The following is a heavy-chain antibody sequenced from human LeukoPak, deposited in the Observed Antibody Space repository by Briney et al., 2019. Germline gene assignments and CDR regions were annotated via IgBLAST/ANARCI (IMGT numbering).Heavy chain of an antibody. J-gene: IGHJ3*02. Sequence: ASAKVSCKASGYTLTSYYIHWVRQGPGQGLEWMGIINPTGGSTINAQRFQGRVTMTRDKSTSSVYMDLSRLTSEDTAVYYCARAEWSLGGHDAFDIWGQGTMVTVSS. CDR1: GYTLTSYY. V-gene: IGHV1-46*01. CDR2: INPTGGST. CDR3: ARAEWSLGGHDAFDI. D-gene: IGHD3-3*01.